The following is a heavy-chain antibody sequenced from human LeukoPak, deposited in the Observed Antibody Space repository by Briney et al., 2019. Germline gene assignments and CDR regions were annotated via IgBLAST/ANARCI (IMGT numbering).Heavy chain of an antibody. CDR3: ARDRDIVVVPAARGNWFDH. V-gene: IGHV3-21*01. CDR1: GFTFSSYS. J-gene: IGHJ5*02. D-gene: IGHD2-2*01. Sequence: PGGSLRLSCAASGFTFSSYSMNWVRQAPGKGLEWVSSISSSSSYIYYADSVKGRFTISRDNAKNSLYLQMNSLRAEDTAVYYCARDRDIVVVPAARGNWFDHWGQGTLVTVSS. CDR2: ISSSSSYI.